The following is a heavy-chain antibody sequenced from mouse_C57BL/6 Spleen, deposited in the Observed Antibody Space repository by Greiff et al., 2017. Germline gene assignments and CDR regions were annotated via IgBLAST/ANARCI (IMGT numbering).Heavy chain of an antibody. V-gene: IGHV5-4*01. Sequence: EVKLMESGGGLVKPGGSLKLSCAASGFTFSSYAMSWVRQTPEKRLEWVATISDGGSYTYYPDKVKGRFTISRDNAKNNLYLQMSHLKSEDTAMYYCARDHDGYYEGYFDYWGQGTTLTVSS. CDR2: ISDGGSYT. CDR1: GFTFSSYA. J-gene: IGHJ2*01. CDR3: ARDHDGYYEGYFDY. D-gene: IGHD2-3*01.